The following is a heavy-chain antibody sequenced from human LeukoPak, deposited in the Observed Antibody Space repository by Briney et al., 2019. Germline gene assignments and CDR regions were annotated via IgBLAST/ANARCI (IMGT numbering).Heavy chain of an antibody. Sequence: GGSLRLSCAASGFSFSTYAMYWVRQAPGKGLEWVAVISFEGSNKYYADSVQGRFTISRDNSRNTLYLQMNSLRAEDTAVYFCARGPPTALYMDVWGKGKTVTVSS. CDR2: ISFEGSNK. J-gene: IGHJ6*03. V-gene: IGHV3-30*01. CDR3: ARGPPTALYMDV. CDR1: GFSFSTYA. D-gene: IGHD1-14*01.